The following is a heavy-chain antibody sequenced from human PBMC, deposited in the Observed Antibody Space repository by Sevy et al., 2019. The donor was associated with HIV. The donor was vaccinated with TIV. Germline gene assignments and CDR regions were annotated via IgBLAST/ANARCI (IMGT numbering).Heavy chain of an antibody. CDR1: GDSVSSNYAA. D-gene: IGHD2-15*01. V-gene: IGHV6-1*01. Sequence: SQTLSLTCGISGDSVSSNYAAWNWIRQSPSRGLEWLGRTYYRSKWYNEYATSVKGRITINPDTPKNQFSLQLNSVTPDDTAMYYCARDDCDIPICYHAFDVWGQGTMVTVSS. J-gene: IGHJ3*01. CDR3: ARDDCDIPICYHAFDV. CDR2: TYYRSKWYN.